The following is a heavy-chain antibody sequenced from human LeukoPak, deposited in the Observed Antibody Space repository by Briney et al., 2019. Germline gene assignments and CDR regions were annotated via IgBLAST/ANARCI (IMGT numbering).Heavy chain of an antibody. D-gene: IGHD2-15*01. J-gene: IGHJ3*02. CDR2: IYHSGST. CDR1: GGSYC. V-gene: IGHV4-4*02. Sequence: SETLSLTCTVSGGSYCWSWIRQPPGKGLEWIGEIYHSGSTNSNPSLKSRVTISVDKSRDQFSLKLSSVTAADTAVYYCASKVNCSGGRCPTGAFDIWGQGTMVTVSS. CDR3: ASKVNCSGGRCPTGAFDI.